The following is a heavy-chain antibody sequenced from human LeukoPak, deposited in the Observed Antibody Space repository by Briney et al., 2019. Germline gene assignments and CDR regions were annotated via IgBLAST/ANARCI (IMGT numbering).Heavy chain of an antibody. CDR3: ARGAYGDK. Sequence: GAPVKVSCEASGYTLTSYGINWMRQAPGQGLEWMGWISTQSGNTNYAQKVQGRLTLTTDRSTNTAYMELRSLRSDDTAVYYCARGAYGDKWGQGTMVTFSS. CDR2: ISTQSGNT. V-gene: IGHV1-18*01. D-gene: IGHD4-17*01. CDR1: GYTLTSYG. J-gene: IGHJ4*02.